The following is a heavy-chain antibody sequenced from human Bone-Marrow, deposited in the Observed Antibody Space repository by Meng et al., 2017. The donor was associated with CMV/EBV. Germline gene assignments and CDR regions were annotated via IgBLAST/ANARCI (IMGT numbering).Heavy chain of an antibody. J-gene: IGHJ5*02. CDR1: GYTFTGYY. CDR2: INPNSGGT. Sequence: QVELVQSGAEVKKPGASVKVSCKASGYTFTGYYMHWVRQAPGQGLEWMGWINPNSGGTNYAQKFQGRVTMTRDTSISTAYMELSRLRSDDTAVYYCARGVIAARLRTVFDPWGQGTLVTVSS. CDR3: ARGVIAARLRTVFDP. V-gene: IGHV1-2*02. D-gene: IGHD6-6*01.